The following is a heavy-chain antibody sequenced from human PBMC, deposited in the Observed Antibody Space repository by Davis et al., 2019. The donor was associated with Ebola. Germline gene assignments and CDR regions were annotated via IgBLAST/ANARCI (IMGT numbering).Heavy chain of an antibody. V-gene: IGHV1-69*13. CDR3: AGGRSDY. J-gene: IGHJ4*02. Sequence: SVTVSCMASGYTFIGYYMHWVRQAPGQGLEWMGGIIPIFGTANYAQKFQGRVTITADESTSTAYMELSSLRSEDTAVYYWAGGRSDYWGQGTLVTVSS. CDR2: IIPIFGTA. CDR1: GYTFIGYY.